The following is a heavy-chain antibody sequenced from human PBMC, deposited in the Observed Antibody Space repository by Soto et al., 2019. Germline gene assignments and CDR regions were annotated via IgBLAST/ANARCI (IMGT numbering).Heavy chain of an antibody. CDR2: ISAYNGNT. V-gene: IGHV1-18*01. D-gene: IGHD2-21*01. J-gene: IGHJ2*01. CDR3: ARGVVGDSYWYIDL. Sequence: QVQLVQSGAEVKKPGASVKVSCKASGYTFTSYGISWVRQAPGQGLEWMGWISAYNGNTNYAQKLQGRVTMTTDTSTNTAYKEHRSLRSDDPAVYYWARGVVGDSYWYIDLWGRGTLVTASS. CDR1: GYTFTSYG.